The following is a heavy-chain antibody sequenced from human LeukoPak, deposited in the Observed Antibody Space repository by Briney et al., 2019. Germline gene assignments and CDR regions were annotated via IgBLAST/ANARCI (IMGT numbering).Heavy chain of an antibody. CDR3: ARGSYYGYYYFDY. CDR2: ISRSGGDK. D-gene: IGHD1-26*01. CDR1: VFSFSSYA. Sequence: GGSLRLSYAASVFSFSSYAMSWVRPAPGKGVEWVSGISRSGGDKHYADSVNGPFTISRDNSKSMLYLQMNSLRAEDTAVYYCARGSYYGYYYFDYWGQGTLVTVSS. V-gene: IGHV3-23*01. J-gene: IGHJ4*02.